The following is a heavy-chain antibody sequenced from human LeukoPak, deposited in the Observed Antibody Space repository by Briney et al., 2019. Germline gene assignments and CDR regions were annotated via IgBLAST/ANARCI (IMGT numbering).Heavy chain of an antibody. CDR1: GYTFTNYG. J-gene: IGHJ4*02. CDR3: AGDRGSYFGY. Sequence: ASVKVSCKASGYTFTNYGISWVRQAPGQGLEWMGWISGYNGNTNYAQKFRGRVTMTTDASTSTAYMELRSLRSDDTAVYYCAGDRGSYFGYWGQGTLVTVSS. V-gene: IGHV1-18*01. D-gene: IGHD3-10*01. CDR2: ISGYNGNT.